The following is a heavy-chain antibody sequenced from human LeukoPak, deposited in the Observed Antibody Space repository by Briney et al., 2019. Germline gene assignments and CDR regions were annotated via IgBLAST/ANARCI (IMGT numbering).Heavy chain of an antibody. CDR3: ARQRSDYASTYFDY. CDR2: IYYSGST. Sequence: SSETLSLTCTVSGGSISSSSYYWGWIRQPPGKGLEWIGSIYYSGSTYYNPSPKSRVTISVDTSKNQFSLKLSSVTAADTAVYYCARQRSDYASTYFDYWGQGTLVTVSS. CDR1: GGSISSSSYY. V-gene: IGHV4-39*01. D-gene: IGHD4-17*01. J-gene: IGHJ4*02.